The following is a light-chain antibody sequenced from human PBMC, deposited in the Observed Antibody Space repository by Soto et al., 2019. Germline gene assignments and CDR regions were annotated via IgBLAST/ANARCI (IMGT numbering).Light chain of an antibody. J-gene: IGKJ1*01. V-gene: IGKV1-5*01. CDR2: DAS. CDR1: QSISSW. Sequence: DIKMTQSPSTLSASVGDRVTITFRASQSISSWLAWYQQKPGKAPKLLTYDASSLESGVPSRFSGSGSGTEFTLTISSLQPDDFATYYCQQYNSYSPWTFGQGTKVDI. CDR3: QQYNSYSPWT.